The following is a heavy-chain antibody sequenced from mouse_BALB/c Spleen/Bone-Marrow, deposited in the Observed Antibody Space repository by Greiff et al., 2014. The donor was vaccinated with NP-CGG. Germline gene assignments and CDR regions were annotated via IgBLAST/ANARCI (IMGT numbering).Heavy chain of an antibody. J-gene: IGHJ3*01. V-gene: IGHV5-17*02. Sequence: DVKLVESGGGLVQPGGSRKLSCAASGFTFSSFGMHWVRQAPEKGLEWVAYISSGSSTIYYADTVKGRFTISRDNPKNTLFLQMTSLRSEDTAMYYCAAGGADAPFAYWGQGTLVTVS. CDR2: ISSGSSTI. CDR1: GFTFSSFG. CDR3: AAGGADAPFAY.